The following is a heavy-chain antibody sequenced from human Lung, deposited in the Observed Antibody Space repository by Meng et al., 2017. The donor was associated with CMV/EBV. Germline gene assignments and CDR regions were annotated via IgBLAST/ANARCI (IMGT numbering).Heavy chain of an antibody. Sequence: GESLKISCAASGFTFSSYWMSWVRQAPGKGLEWVANIKQDGSEKYYVDSVKGRFTISRDNAKNSLYLQMNSLRAEDTAVYYCARYFWNYGGRLTNFDYWGQGTLVTVSS. J-gene: IGHJ4*02. CDR3: ARYFWNYGGRLTNFDY. D-gene: IGHD1-7*01. V-gene: IGHV3-7*01. CDR1: GFTFSSYW. CDR2: IKQDGSEK.